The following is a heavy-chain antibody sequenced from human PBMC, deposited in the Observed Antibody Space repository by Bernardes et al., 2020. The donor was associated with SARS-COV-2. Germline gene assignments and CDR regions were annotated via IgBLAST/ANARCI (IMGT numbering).Heavy chain of an antibody. Sequence: SETLSLTCTVSGGSISSYYWSWIRQPAGKGLEWIGRIYTSGSTNYNPSLKSRVTMSVDTSKNQFSLKLSSVTAADTAVYYCARDQYYHFWSGYYTVSNWFDPWGQGTLVTVSS. CDR2: IYTSGST. V-gene: IGHV4-4*07. D-gene: IGHD3-3*01. J-gene: IGHJ5*02. CDR1: GGSISSYY. CDR3: ARDQYYHFWSGYYTVSNWFDP.